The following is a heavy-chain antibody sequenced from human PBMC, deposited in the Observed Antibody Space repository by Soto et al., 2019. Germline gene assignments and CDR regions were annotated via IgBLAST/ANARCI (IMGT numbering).Heavy chain of an antibody. V-gene: IGHV3-7*03. Sequence: LRLSFVASGXTISDFRMTWVRQTPGKGLEWVANIKEDGSEKNYVDSVKGRFTISRDNAKNSLFLQMDSLRAEDTAIYHCAGGHFMGVWGQGTTVTVSS. CDR3: AGGHFMGV. CDR1: GXTISDFR. CDR2: IKEDGSEK. J-gene: IGHJ6*02.